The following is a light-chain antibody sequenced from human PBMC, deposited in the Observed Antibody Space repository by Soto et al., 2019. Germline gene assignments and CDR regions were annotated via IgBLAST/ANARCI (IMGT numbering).Light chain of an antibody. J-gene: IGKJ4*01. Sequence: EIVLTQSPATLSLSPGERATLSCRASQSVSSQLAWYQQKPGQAPRILICDASNRATGIPARFSGSGSGTDFTLTISSLEPEDFAVYYCQQRRSWPLTFGGGTKVEIK. CDR3: QQRRSWPLT. V-gene: IGKV3-11*01. CDR2: DAS. CDR1: QSVSSQ.